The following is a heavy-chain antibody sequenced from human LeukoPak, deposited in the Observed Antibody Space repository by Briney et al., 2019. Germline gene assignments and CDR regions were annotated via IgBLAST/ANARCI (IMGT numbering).Heavy chain of an antibody. D-gene: IGHD2-2*02. CDR2: ISSSSSYI. Sequence: GGSLRLSCAASGFTFSSYSMNWVRQAPGKGLEWVSSISSSSSYIYYADSVKGRFTISRDNAKNSLYLQMNSLRAEDTAVYYCASSFLGYCSSTSCYILGYYFDYWGQGTLVTVSS. V-gene: IGHV3-21*01. CDR3: ASSFLGYCSSTSCYILGYYFDY. J-gene: IGHJ4*02. CDR1: GFTFSSYS.